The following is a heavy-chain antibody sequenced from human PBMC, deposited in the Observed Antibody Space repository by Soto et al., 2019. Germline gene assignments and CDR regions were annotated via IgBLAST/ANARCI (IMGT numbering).Heavy chain of an antibody. J-gene: IGHJ6*03. Sequence: ASVKVSFKASGYTFTSYDINWVRQATGQGLEWMGWMNPNSGNTGYAQKFQGRVTMTRNTSISTAYMELSSLRSEDTAVYYCHVVVVAATYSYYYMDVWGKGTTVTVS. CDR1: GYTFTSYD. CDR2: MNPNSGNT. CDR3: HVVVVAATYSYYYMDV. V-gene: IGHV1-8*01. D-gene: IGHD2-15*01.